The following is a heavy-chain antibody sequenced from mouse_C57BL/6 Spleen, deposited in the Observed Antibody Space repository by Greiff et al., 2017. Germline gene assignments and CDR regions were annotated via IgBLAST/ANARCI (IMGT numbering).Heavy chain of an antibody. CDR2: IDPETGGT. D-gene: IGHD2-4*01. J-gene: IGHJ4*01. V-gene: IGHV1-15*01. CDR1: GYTFTDYE. CDR3: TTTKIRGYAMDY. Sequence: QVQLQQSGAELVRPGASVTLSCKASGYTFTDYEMHWVKQTPVHGLEWIGAIDPETGGTAYNQKFKGKAILTADKSSSTAYMELRSLTSEDSAVYYCTTTKIRGYAMDYWGQGTSVTVSS.